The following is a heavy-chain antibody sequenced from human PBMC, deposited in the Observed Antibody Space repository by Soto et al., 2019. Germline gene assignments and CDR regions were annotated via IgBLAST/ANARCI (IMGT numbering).Heavy chain of an antibody. CDR2: ISGSGGST. V-gene: IGHV3-23*01. CDR1: GFTFSSYA. D-gene: IGHD4-17*01. J-gene: IGHJ4*02. Sequence: QSGGSLRLSCAASGFTFSSYAMSWVRQAPGKGLEWVSAISGSGGSTYYADSVKGRFTISRDNSKNTLYLQMNSLRAEDTAVYYCAGGGLRGIGYFDYWGQGTLVTVST. CDR3: AGGGLRGIGYFDY.